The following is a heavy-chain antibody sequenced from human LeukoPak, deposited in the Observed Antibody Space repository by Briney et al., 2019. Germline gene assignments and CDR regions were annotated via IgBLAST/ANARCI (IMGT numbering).Heavy chain of an antibody. CDR1: GFTFSSYA. CDR3: ARASPYYYGMDV. V-gene: IGHV3-30*04. CDR2: ISYDGSNK. J-gene: IGHJ6*02. Sequence: GGSLRLSCAASGFTFSSYAMHWVRQAPGKGLEWVAVISYDGSNKYYADSVKGRFTISRDNSKNTLYVQMNSLRAEDTAVHYCARASPYYYGMDVWGQGTTVTVSS.